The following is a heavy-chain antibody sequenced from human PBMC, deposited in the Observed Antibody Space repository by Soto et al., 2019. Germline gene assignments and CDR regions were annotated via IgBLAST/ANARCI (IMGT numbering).Heavy chain of an antibody. CDR3: ARDIFCGRDSCYSFTFDI. D-gene: IGHD2-15*01. CDR2: INPSGGST. J-gene: IGHJ3*02. V-gene: IGHV1-46*01. Sequence: SVKVSCKASGYTFTSYYMHWVRQAPGQGLEWMGIINPSGGSTSYAQKFQGRVTMTRDTSTSTVYMELSSLRSEDTAVYYCARDIFCGRDSCYSFTFDIWGQGTMVT. CDR1: GYTFTSYY.